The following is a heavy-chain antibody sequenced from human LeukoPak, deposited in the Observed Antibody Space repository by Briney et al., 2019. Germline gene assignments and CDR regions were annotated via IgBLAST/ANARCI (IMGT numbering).Heavy chain of an antibody. V-gene: IGHV4-4*07. CDR3: ARDRYCYDSSGYYYYFDY. D-gene: IGHD3-22*01. CDR2: IYTSGST. Sequence: PSETLSLTCTVSGGSISSYYWSWIRQPAGKGLEWIGRIYTSGSTNYNPSLKSRVTMSVDTSKNQFSLKLSSVTAADTAVYYCARDRYCYDSSGYYYYFDYWGQGTLVTVSS. J-gene: IGHJ4*02. CDR1: GGSISSYY.